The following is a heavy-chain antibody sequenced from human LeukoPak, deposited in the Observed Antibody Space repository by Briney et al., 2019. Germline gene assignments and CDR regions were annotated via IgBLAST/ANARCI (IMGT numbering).Heavy chain of an antibody. CDR1: GGTFISYA. D-gene: IGHD3-9*01. CDR2: IIPIFGTA. V-gene: IGHV1-69*13. J-gene: IGHJ4*02. Sequence: SVKVSCKASGGTFISYAISWVRQAPGQGLEWMGGIIPIFGTANYAQKFQGRVTITADESTSTAYMELSSLRSEDTAVYYCARVMWDYDILTGYSSPRYYFDYWGQGTLVTVSS. CDR3: ARVMWDYDILTGYSSPRYYFDY.